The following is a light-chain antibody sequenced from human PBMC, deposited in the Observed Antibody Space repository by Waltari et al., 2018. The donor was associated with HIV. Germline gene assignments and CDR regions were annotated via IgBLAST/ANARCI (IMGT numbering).Light chain of an antibody. Sequence: TQSPSFLSASVGDRVTITCRASQGISTYLAWYQQKPGKAPKLLIYAASTLQSGVPSRFSGSGSGTEFTLTIGGLQPEDFATYYCQQLNSYTQITFGGGTKVEIK. CDR1: QGISTY. J-gene: IGKJ4*01. CDR2: AAS. V-gene: IGKV1-9*01. CDR3: QQLNSYTQIT.